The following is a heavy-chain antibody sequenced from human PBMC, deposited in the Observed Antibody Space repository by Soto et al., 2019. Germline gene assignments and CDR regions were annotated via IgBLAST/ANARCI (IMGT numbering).Heavy chain of an antibody. D-gene: IGHD2-2*03. V-gene: IGHV1-8*02. J-gene: IGHJ3*02. CDR3: ARLGGYCSSTSCPAGEAFDI. CDR2: MNPNSGNT. CDR1: GYTFTSYG. Sequence: GASVKVSCKASGYTFTSYGISWVRQATGQGLEWMGWMNPNSGNTGYAQKFQGRVTMTRNTSISTAYMELSSLRSEDTAVYYCARLGGYCSSTSCPAGEAFDIWGQGTMVTVSS.